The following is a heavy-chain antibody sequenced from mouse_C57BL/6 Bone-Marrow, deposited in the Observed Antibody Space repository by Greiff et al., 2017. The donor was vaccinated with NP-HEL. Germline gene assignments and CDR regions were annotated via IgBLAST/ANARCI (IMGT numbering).Heavy chain of an antibody. V-gene: IGHV2-5*01. CDR3: AKNLLVAPYAMDY. J-gene: IGHJ4*01. Sequence: VQLQQSGPGLVQPSQSLSITCTVSGFSLTSYGVHWVRQSPGKGLEWLGVIWRGGSTDYNAAFMSRLSITKDNSKSQVFFKMNSLQADDTAIYYCAKNLLVAPYAMDYWGQGTSVTVSS. D-gene: IGHD1-1*01. CDR2: IWRGGST. CDR1: GFSLTSYG.